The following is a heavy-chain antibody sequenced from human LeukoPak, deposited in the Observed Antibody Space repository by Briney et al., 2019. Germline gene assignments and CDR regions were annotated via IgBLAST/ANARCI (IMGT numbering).Heavy chain of an antibody. D-gene: IGHD6-25*01. Sequence: RPGGSLRLSCAASGFTISNNYIRWLRQAPGKGLEWVSHINSGGFTQFAGSVRGRFTMSRDSSKNTLYLQMNSLRGEDTAVYYCARDGTPIYSSGWVYMDVWGKGTTVTISS. CDR1: GFTISNNY. CDR2: INSGGFT. J-gene: IGHJ6*04. V-gene: IGHV3-66*01. CDR3: ARDGTPIYSSGWVYMDV.